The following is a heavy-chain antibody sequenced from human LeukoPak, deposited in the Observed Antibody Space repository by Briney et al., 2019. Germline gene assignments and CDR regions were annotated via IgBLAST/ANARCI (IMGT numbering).Heavy chain of an antibody. CDR2: IWYDGSNK. Sequence: GGSLRLSCAASGFTFSSYVMHWVRQAPGKGLEWVAFIWYDGSNKYYADSVKGRFTISRDNSKNTLYLQMNSLRAEDTAVYYCAKDRFGSFYYFDYWGQGNLVTVSS. CDR1: GFTFSSYV. J-gene: IGHJ4*02. D-gene: IGHD3-3*01. V-gene: IGHV3-30*02. CDR3: AKDRFGSFYYFDY.